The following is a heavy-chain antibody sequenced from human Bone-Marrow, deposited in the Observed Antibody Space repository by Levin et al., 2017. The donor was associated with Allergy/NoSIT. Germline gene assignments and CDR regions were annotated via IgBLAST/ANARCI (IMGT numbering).Heavy chain of an antibody. CDR2: IKEDGSHE. D-gene: IGHD3-3*01. J-gene: IGHJ6*02. V-gene: IGHV3-7*03. CDR3: ARELSWSGRDV. CDR1: GFSISTFW. Sequence: GESLKISCAASGFSISTFWMDWVRQAPGKGLEWVANIKEDGSHENYADSVKGRFTISRDNTKNSLYLQMNSLRAEDTAVYFCARELSWSGRDVCGQGTTVTVSS.